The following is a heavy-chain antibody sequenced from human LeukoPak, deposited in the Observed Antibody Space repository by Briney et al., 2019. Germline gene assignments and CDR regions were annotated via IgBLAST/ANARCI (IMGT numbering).Heavy chain of an antibody. CDR2: ISSSSSYI. Sequence: GGSLRLSCAASGFTFSSYSMNWVRQAPGKGLEWVSSISSSSSYIYYVDSVKGRFTISRDNAKNSLYLQMNSLRAEDTAVYYCARELVGLSSAGPHYYYYGMDVWGQGTTVTVSS. CDR1: GFTFSSYS. J-gene: IGHJ6*02. D-gene: IGHD3-16*01. V-gene: IGHV3-21*01. CDR3: ARELVGLSSAGPHYYYYGMDV.